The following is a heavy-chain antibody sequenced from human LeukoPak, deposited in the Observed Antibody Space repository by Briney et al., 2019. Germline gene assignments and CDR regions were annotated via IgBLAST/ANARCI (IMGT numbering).Heavy chain of an antibody. CDR2: INHSGST. CDR1: GGSFSGYY. CDR3: ARDTSSSWPYYYYYGMDV. J-gene: IGHJ6*02. D-gene: IGHD6-13*01. V-gene: IGHV4-34*01. Sequence: SETLSLTCAVYGGSFSGYYWSWIRQPPGKGLEWIGEINHSGSTNYNPSLKSRVTISVDTSKNQFSLKLSSVTAADTAVYYCARDTSSSWPYYYYYGMDVWGQGTTVTVSS.